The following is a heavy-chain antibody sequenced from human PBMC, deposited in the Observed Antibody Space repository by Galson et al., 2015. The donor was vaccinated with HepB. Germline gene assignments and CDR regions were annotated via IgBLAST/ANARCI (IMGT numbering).Heavy chain of an antibody. CDR1: GYSFPSYW. D-gene: IGHD1-7*01. V-gene: IGHV5-10-1*01. CDR2: IDPSDSYT. CDR3: ARGNWNYLDSPSGFYYYYYGMDV. J-gene: IGHJ6*02. Sequence: QSGAEVTKPGESLRISCTGSGYSFPSYWISWVRQMPGKGLEWMGRIDPSDSYTNYRPSFQGHHTISADKSISTAYLQWSSLKASDTAMYYCARGNWNYLDSPSGFYYYYYGMDVWGQGTTVTVSS.